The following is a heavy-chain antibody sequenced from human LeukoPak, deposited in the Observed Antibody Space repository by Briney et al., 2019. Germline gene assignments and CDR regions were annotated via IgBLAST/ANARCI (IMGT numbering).Heavy chain of an antibody. CDR3: ARDLFGGTYLRVFDY. J-gene: IGHJ4*02. V-gene: IGHV3-66*02. Sequence: PGGSLRLSCAASGFTVSTNYMSWVRQAPGKGLEWVSIIHAGGTTYYADSVKGRFTISRDNSKNTLYLQMNNLRTEDTAVYYCARDLFGGTYLRVFDYWGQGTLVTVSS. CDR1: GFTVSTNY. CDR2: IHAGGTT. D-gene: IGHD1-26*01.